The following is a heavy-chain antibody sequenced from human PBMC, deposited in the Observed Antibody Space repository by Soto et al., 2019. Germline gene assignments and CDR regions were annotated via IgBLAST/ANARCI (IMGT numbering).Heavy chain of an antibody. CDR3: ARHDHMTTLVTGWFDP. D-gene: IGHD3-16*01. CDR1: GGSISSSSYY. J-gene: IGHJ5*02. CDR2: IYYSGST. V-gene: IGHV4-39*01. Sequence: QLQLQESGPGLVKPSETLSLTCTVSGGSISSSSYYWGWIRQPPGKGLEWIGSIYYSGSTYYNPSLKSRVTISVDTSKNQFSLKLSSVTAADTAVYYCARHDHMTTLVTGWFDPWGQGTLVTVSS.